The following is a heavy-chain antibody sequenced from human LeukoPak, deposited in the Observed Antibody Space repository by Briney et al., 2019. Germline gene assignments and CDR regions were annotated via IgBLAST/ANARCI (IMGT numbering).Heavy chain of an antibody. CDR1: GFTFDDYA. V-gene: IGHV3-43D*03. CDR2: ISWDGGRT. D-gene: IGHD6-13*01. CDR3: AKATISWYYFEY. Sequence: GGSLRLSCTASGFTFDDYAMHWVRQAPGKGLEWVSLISWDGGRTFYADSVKGRFTISRDSSKNSLYLQMNSLRPEDTAFYYCAKATISWYYFEYWGQGTLVTVSP. J-gene: IGHJ4*02.